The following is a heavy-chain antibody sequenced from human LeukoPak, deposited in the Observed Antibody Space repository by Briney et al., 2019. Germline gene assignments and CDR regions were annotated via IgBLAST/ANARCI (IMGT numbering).Heavy chain of an antibody. CDR1: GYTFTSYG. CDR2: INPSGGST. Sequence: ASVKVSCKASGYTFTSYGISWVRQAPGQGLEWMGIINPSGGSTSYAQKFQGRVTMTRDTSTSTVYMELSSLRSEDTAVYYCARDPVSGWPYYFDYWGQGTLVTVSP. J-gene: IGHJ4*02. V-gene: IGHV1-46*01. CDR3: ARDPVSGWPYYFDY. D-gene: IGHD6-19*01.